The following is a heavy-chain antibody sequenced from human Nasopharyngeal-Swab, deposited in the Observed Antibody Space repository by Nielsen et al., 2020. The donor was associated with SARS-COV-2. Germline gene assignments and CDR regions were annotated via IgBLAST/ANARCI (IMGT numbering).Heavy chain of an antibody. Sequence: WIRHPPGKGLEWIGEINHSGSTNYNPSLKSRVTISVDTSKNQFTLKLSSVTAADTAVYYCARGRIYYDSSGYRRNWFDPWGQGTLVTVSS. D-gene: IGHD3-22*01. J-gene: IGHJ5*01. CDR2: INHSGST. CDR3: ARGRIYYDSSGYRRNWFDP. V-gene: IGHV4-34*01.